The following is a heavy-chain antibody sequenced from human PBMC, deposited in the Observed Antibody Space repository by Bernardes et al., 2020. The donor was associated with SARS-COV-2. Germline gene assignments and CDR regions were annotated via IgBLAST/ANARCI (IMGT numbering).Heavy chain of an antibody. D-gene: IGHD3-10*01. CDR2: FDPEDGET. J-gene: IGHJ6*02. CDR1: GYTLTELS. Sequence: ASVKVSCKVSGYTLTELSMHWVRQAPGKGLEWMGGFDPEDGETIYAQKFQGRVTMTEDTSTDTAYMELSSLRSEDTAVYYCATGHYGSGSYYYYYYGMDVWGQGTTVTVSS. CDR3: ATGHYGSGSYYYYYYGMDV. V-gene: IGHV1-24*01.